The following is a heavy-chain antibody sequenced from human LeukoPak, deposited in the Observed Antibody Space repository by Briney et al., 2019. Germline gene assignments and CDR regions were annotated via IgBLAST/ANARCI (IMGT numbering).Heavy chain of an antibody. V-gene: IGHV3-21*01. D-gene: IGHD3-22*01. CDR2: IWYSRSYI. CDR3: AKSSNCYDSSGYYKPPANFVY. Sequence: PGGSLRLSCAASGFTFSSYSMLWVRQARGKGLEWVSSIWYSRSYIYYADSVEGRFTIYRDNAKNSLYLQKKTLRAEDTALYYFAKSSNCYDSSGYYKPPANFVYWGQRTLVTVSS. J-gene: IGHJ4*02. CDR1: GFTFSSYS.